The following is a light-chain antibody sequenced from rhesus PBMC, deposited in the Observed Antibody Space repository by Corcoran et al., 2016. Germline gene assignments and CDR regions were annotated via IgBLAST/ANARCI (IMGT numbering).Light chain of an antibody. V-gene: IGKV1-22*01. CDR3: QQGYSTPYS. CDR1: QSISSG. Sequence: DIQMTQSPSSLSASVGDTVTITCRARQSISSGLDWYQQKPGKAPKLLIYKASSLQSGVPSRFSGIGSGTDFTLTISSLQPEDFAAYYCQQGYSTPYSFGQGTKVEIK. J-gene: IGKJ2*01. CDR2: KAS.